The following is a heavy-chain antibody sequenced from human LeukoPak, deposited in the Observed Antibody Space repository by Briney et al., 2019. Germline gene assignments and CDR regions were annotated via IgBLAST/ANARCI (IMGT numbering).Heavy chain of an antibody. CDR1: GFTFSSYA. CDR2: ISGSGGST. J-gene: IGHJ3*02. D-gene: IGHD6-19*01. V-gene: IGHV3-23*01. Sequence: GGSLRLSCAASGFTFSSYAMSWVRQAPAQGMEWVSAISGSGGSTYYADSVKGRFTISRDNSKNTLYLQMNSLRAEDTAVYYCAKDHPRIAVADDAFDIWGQGTMVTVSS. CDR3: AKDHPRIAVADDAFDI.